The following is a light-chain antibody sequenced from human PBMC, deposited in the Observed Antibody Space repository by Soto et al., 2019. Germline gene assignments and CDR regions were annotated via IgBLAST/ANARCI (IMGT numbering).Light chain of an antibody. CDR1: QSVSSY. Sequence: EIVLTQSPATRSLSPGERATLSCRASQSVSSYLAWYQQKPGQAPRLLIYDASNRATGIPARFSGSGSGTDFTLTISSLEPEDFAVYYCQQRSNWPGTFGGGTKAEIK. V-gene: IGKV3-11*01. CDR2: DAS. J-gene: IGKJ4*02. CDR3: QQRSNWPGT.